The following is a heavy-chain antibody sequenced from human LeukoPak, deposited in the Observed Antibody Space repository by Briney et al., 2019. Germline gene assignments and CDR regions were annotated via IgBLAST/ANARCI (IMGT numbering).Heavy chain of an antibody. CDR2: IIPILGIA. Sequence: SVKVSCKASGGTFSSYAISWVRQAPGQGLEWMGRIIPILGIANYAQKFQGRVTITADKSTSTAYMELSSLRSEDTAVYYCARASGSSAVPFDYWGQGTLVTVSS. CDR1: GGTFSSYA. J-gene: IGHJ4*02. CDR3: ARASGSSAVPFDY. D-gene: IGHD3-10*01. V-gene: IGHV1-69*04.